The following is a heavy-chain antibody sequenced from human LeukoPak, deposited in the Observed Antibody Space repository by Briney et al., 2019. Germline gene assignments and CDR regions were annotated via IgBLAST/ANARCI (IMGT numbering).Heavy chain of an antibody. CDR3: AKGEYSYGYLFDY. CDR2: ISSSGGST. V-gene: IGHV3-23*01. Sequence: GGSLRLSCVASGFTFSSNAMSWVRQAPGKGLEWVSTISSSGGSTYYADSVKGRFTISRDNSKNTLNLQMNGLRAEDTAVYYCAKGEYSYGYLFDYWGQGTLVTVSS. CDR1: GFTFSSNA. J-gene: IGHJ4*02. D-gene: IGHD5-18*01.